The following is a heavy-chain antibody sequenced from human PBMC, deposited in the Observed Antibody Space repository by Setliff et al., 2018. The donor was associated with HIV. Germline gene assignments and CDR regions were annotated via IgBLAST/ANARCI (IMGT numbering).Heavy chain of an antibody. CDR1: GNTLSSHY. D-gene: IGHD3-10*01. V-gene: IGHV1-46*01. J-gene: IGHJ3*02. Sequence: ASVKVSCKASGNTLSSHYMHWVRQAPGKGLEWMGLINPSGDITSYAEKFQGRVTMTRDTSTSTVYMELRSLRSEDTAVYFCASKGGSENFPDSDTFDIWGLGTLVTVSS. CDR3: ASKGGSENFPDSDTFDI. CDR2: INPSGDIT.